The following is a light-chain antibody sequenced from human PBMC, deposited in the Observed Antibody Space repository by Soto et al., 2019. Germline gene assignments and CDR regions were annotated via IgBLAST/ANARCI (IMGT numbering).Light chain of an antibody. J-gene: IGKJ3*01. CDR1: QDSRTS. CDR2: GAS. CDR3: QQYDNLPPFT. Sequence: DIQMTQSPSSLSASVGARVSITCQASQDSRTSLSWFQQKPGRAPKLLIYGASNLETGVPSRFRGSGSGTDFTSTISSLQPEDIATYYCQQYDNLPPFTFGPGTKVDI. V-gene: IGKV1-33*01.